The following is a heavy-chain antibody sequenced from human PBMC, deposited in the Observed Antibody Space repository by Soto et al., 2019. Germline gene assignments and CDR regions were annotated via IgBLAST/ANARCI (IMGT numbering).Heavy chain of an antibody. V-gene: IGHV3-48*02. CDR2: ISSSGSTI. CDR1: GFTFSSYS. J-gene: IGHJ4*02. CDR3: ARAGYRSGDY. D-gene: IGHD3-3*01. Sequence: EVQLVESGGGLVQPGGSLRLSCAASGFTFSSYSMNWVRQAPGKGLEWVSYISSSGSTIYYADSVRGRFTISRDNAKNSLYLQRNSLRDEDTAVYYCARAGYRSGDYWGQGTLVTVSS.